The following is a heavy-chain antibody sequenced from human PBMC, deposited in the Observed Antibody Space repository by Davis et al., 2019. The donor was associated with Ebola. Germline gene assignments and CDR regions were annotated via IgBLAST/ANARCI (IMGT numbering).Heavy chain of an antibody. D-gene: IGHD4-23*01. Sequence: PGGSLRLSCAASGFNFRSYGMHWVRQAPDKGLEWVAVIWYDGSRKYYGDSVKGRFTISRDNSNNLLYLQMSSLRADDTAMYYCARDLVYGGNAFFDYWGQGTPVRVSS. V-gene: IGHV3-33*01. CDR1: GFNFRSYG. J-gene: IGHJ4*02. CDR2: IWYDGSRK. CDR3: ARDLVYGGNAFFDY.